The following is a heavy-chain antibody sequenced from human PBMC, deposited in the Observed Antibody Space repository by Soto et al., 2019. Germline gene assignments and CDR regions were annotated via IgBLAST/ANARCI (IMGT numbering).Heavy chain of an antibody. V-gene: IGHV4-34*01. J-gene: IGHJ5*02. CDR3: AKGPPAGYYHTRTFYSSVP. D-gene: IGHD3-9*01. CDR1: EGSSDGFG. Sequence: AVLEGSSDGFGGSRIRQKPRKGLEWIGEINHSGSVNFNPTFKSRVSISLDTSKNQMSLQLSSVSAADTAVYYCAKGPPAGYYHTRTFYSSVPWGQGTLVSVSS. CDR2: INHSGSV.